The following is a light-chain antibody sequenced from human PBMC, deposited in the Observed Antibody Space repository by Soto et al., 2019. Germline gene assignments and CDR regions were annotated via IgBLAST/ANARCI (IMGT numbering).Light chain of an antibody. CDR3: QQYNNWPPYT. CDR2: GAS. V-gene: IGKV3-15*01. CDR1: QSVSSN. Sequence: DIVMAQSPATLSVSPGERATLSCRASQSVSSNLAWYQQKPGQAPRLLIYGASTRATGIPARFSGSGSGTELTLTISSLQSEDFAVYYCQQYNNWPPYTFGQGTKVDIK. J-gene: IGKJ2*01.